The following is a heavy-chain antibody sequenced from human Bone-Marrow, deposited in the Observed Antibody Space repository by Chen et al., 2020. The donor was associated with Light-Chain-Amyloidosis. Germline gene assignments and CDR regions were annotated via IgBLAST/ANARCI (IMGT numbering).Heavy chain of an antibody. CDR3: ANLLLVVPDRGDGFDI. D-gene: IGHD2-2*01. Sequence: QVQLVESGGGVVQRGTSLRLSCAASGFAFSSYGMHWVRQTPGKGLEWVAVISYDGRNSYYAGSVKGRFTISRDNSKNTLYLQMSSLTAEDTAFYYCANLLLVVPDRGDGFDIWGQGTMVTVSS. CDR1: GFAFSSYG. J-gene: IGHJ3*02. CDR2: ISYDGRNS. V-gene: IGHV3-30*18.